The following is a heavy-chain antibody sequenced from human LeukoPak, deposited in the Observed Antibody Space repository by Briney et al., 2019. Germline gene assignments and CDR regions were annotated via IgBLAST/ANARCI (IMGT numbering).Heavy chain of an antibody. CDR1: GFIFTTSA. CDR2: IGGGGGST. CDR3: VKERPRDNCGGGNVAFEF. Sequence: GGSLRPSCAASGFIFTTSAMTWVRQAPGEGLEWASAIGGGGGSTYYGDSVKSRFTVSRDNTKNIVYLQMNSLRAEESAVYNCVKERPRDNCGGGNVAFEFWGRGTLVIVSS. J-gene: IGHJ2*01. V-gene: IGHV3-23*01. D-gene: IGHD2-21*01.